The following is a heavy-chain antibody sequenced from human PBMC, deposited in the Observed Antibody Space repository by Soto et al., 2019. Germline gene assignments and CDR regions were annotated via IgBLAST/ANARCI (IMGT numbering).Heavy chain of an antibody. CDR2: IYRDGRT. V-gene: IGHV3-66*01. CDR1: GFTVINTY. J-gene: IGHJ4*02. CDR3: TXDXVXXPVFDY. Sequence: EMQLVESGGGLVQPGGSLRLSCAASGFTVINTYLSWVRQAPGKGLEWVSVIYRDGRTYYADSVKGRFTISRDHSKNTLYLQMNSLRAEDTAXXXCTXDXVXXPVFDYWGQGTLVTVSS.